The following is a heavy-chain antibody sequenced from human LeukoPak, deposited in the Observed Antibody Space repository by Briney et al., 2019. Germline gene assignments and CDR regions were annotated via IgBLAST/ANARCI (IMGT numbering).Heavy chain of an antibody. CDR2: MYYSGST. V-gene: IGHV4-30-4*01. CDR3: ARTYYYDSRIVP. J-gene: IGHJ5*02. D-gene: IGHD3-22*01. CDR1: GGSISSVDYY. Sequence: SQTLSLTCTVSGGSISSVDYYWSWIRQPPGKGLEWSAYMYYSGSTYYNPSLKSRVTMSADMAQNKLSLKLTSVTAGATAVYYCARTYYYDSRIVPWGQGILVTVSS.